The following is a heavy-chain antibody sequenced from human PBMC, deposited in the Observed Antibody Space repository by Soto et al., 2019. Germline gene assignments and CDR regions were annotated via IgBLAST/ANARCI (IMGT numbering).Heavy chain of an antibody. V-gene: IGHV4-4*07. J-gene: IGHJ4*02. D-gene: IGHD3-3*01. CDR1: GGSIINYF. CDR2: IDNSGST. Sequence: SEPRSLTCAVSGGSIINYFCNWIRRPSGKGLEWIGRIDNSGSTNYNPSLKSRITMSADTSRNQFSLKLNSVTAADTAVYYCARGGQDFWSGPFDYWGQGALVTVSS. CDR3: ARGGQDFWSGPFDY.